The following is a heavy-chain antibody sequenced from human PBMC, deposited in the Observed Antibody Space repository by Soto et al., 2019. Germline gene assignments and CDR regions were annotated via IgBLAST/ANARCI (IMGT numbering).Heavy chain of an antibody. D-gene: IGHD3-22*01. J-gene: IGHJ6*03. Sequence: QVQLQESGPGLVKPSETLSLTCTVSGGSISSYYWTWIRQPPGKGLEWIGYIYYSGSTNYNPSLKSRVTVSVATSKTRFSLKLSSVTAADTAVYYCAGLDGYYLYMDVCGKVTTVTVSS. CDR2: IYYSGST. CDR1: GGSISSYY. CDR3: AGLDGYYLYMDV. V-gene: IGHV4-59*08.